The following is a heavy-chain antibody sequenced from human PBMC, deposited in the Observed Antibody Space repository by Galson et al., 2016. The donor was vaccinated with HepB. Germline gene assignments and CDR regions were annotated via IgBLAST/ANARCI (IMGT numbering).Heavy chain of an antibody. CDR2: ISYDGTYQ. J-gene: IGHJ5*02. V-gene: IGHV3-30*04. CDR1: GFTFSHYA. CDR3: ARELSLVPGKGGHFDL. Sequence: SLRVSCAASGFTFSHYAMAWVRQAPGKGLEWVAVISYDGTYQLYADSVRGRFTISRDNFNNTLYLQMNSLRTEDTAVYYCARELSLVPGKGGHFDLWGQGTLVTVSS. D-gene: IGHD6-19*01.